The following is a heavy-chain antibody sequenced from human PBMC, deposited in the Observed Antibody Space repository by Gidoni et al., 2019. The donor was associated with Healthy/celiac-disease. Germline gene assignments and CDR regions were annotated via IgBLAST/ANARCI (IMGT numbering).Heavy chain of an antibody. Sequence: EVQLLESGGGLVQPGGSLSLSCAASGFTFSSYAMSWVRQAPGKGLEWVSGISGSGGSTYYADSVKGRFTISRDNSKNTLYLQMNSLRAEDTAVYYCAKSIRYFDWAPFDYWGQGTLVTVSS. V-gene: IGHV3-23*01. CDR2: ISGSGGST. CDR1: GFTFSSYA. D-gene: IGHD3-9*01. J-gene: IGHJ4*02. CDR3: AKSIRYFDWAPFDY.